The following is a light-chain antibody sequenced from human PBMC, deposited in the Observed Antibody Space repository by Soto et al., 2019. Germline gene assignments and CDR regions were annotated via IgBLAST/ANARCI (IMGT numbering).Light chain of an antibody. CDR2: GAF. CDR1: QSLYNNY. Sequence: EIVLTQSPGTLSLSPGARATLSCRASQSLYNNYLAWHQQKPGQAPRLLIYGAFSRATDIPDRFSGSGSGTDFTLTINRQEPEDSAVYYCQQYGSFTTFGQGTRLEIK. J-gene: IGKJ5*01. CDR3: QQYGSFTT. V-gene: IGKV3-20*01.